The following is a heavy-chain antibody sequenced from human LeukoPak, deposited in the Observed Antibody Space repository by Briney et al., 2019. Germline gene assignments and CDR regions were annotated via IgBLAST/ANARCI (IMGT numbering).Heavy chain of an antibody. Sequence: GGSLRLSCAASGFTFSSYAMHWVRQAPGKGLEWVAVISYDGSNKYYADSVKGRFTISRDNSKNTLYLQMNSLRAEDTAVYYCARGEIVVVISGSQPAFDIWGQGTMVTVSS. D-gene: IGHD3-22*01. CDR3: ARGEIVVVISGSQPAFDI. V-gene: IGHV3-30-3*01. J-gene: IGHJ3*02. CDR1: GFTFSSYA. CDR2: ISYDGSNK.